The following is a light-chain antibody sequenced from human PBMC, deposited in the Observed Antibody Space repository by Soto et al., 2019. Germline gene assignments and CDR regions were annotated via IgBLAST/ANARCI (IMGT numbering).Light chain of an antibody. CDR3: QQSYITPFT. CDR2: AAS. CDR1: QSVLYSSNNKNY. V-gene: IGKV4-1*01. Sequence: DIVMTQSPDSLAVSLGERATINCKSSQSVLYSSNNKNYLAWYQQKPGKAPKLLIYAASSLQSEVPSRFSGSGSGTDFTLTISSLQPEDSATYYCQQSYITPFTFGPGTKVDIK. J-gene: IGKJ3*01.